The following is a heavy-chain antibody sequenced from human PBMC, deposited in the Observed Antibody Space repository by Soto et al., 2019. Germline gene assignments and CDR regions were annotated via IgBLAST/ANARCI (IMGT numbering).Heavy chain of an antibody. CDR3: ARDLNYYGSGSYYKGNAFDI. CDR2: IYYSGST. D-gene: IGHD3-10*01. CDR1: GGSISSGGYY. V-gene: IGHV4-31*03. J-gene: IGHJ3*02. Sequence: SETLSLTCTVSGGSISSGGYYWSWIRQHPGKGLEWIGYIYYSGSTYYNPSLKSRVTISVDTSKNQFSPKLSSVTAADTAVYYCARDLNYYGSGSYYKGNAFDIWGQGTMVTVSS.